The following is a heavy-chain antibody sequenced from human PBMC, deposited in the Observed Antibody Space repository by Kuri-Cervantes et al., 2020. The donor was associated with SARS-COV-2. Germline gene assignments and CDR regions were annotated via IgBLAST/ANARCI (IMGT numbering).Heavy chain of an antibody. CDR2: IYYSGST. Sequence: SETLSLTCTVSGGSISSSSYYWGWIRQPPGKGLEWIGSIYYSGSTYYNPSLKSRVTISVDTSKNQFSLKLSSVTAADTAVYYCARPRYSPVDYWYFDLWGRGTLVTVSS. D-gene: IGHD1-1*01. J-gene: IGHJ2*01. CDR1: GGSISSSSYY. CDR3: ARPRYSPVDYWYFDL. V-gene: IGHV4-39*01.